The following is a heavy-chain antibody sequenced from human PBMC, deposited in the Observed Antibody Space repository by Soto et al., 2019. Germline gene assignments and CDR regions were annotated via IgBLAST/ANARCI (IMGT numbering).Heavy chain of an antibody. CDR1: GGSIGTGGYY. D-gene: IGHD5-18*01. Sequence: PSETLSLTCTVSGGSIGTGGYYWSWIRQHPGKGLEWIGHIYYSGGTYYNPSLKSRVTISVDASENQFSLKLSSVTAADTAVYYCARANKRGYSYGGPDYWGQGTLVTVS. V-gene: IGHV4-31*03. CDR3: ARANKRGYSYGGPDY. CDR2: IYYSGGT. J-gene: IGHJ4*02.